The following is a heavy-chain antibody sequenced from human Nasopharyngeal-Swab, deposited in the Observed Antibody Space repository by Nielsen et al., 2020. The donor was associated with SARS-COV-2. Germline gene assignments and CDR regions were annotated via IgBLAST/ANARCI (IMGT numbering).Heavy chain of an antibody. D-gene: IGHD3-3*01. CDR3: ATSPIFGVFNWFDP. CDR1: GYTLPELS. V-gene: IGHV1-24*01. CDR2: FDPEDGET. Sequence: ASVKVSCKVSGYTLPELSMHWVRQAPGKGLEWMGGFDPEDGETIYAQKFQGRVTMTEDTSTDTAYMELSSLRSEDTAVYYCATSPIFGVFNWFDPWGQGTLVTVSS. J-gene: IGHJ5*02.